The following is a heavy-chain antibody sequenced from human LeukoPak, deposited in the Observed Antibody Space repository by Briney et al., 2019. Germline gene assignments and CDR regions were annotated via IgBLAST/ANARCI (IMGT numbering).Heavy chain of an antibody. D-gene: IGHD1-7*01. CDR3: AKEGLELRTSEVYNWFDP. CDR2: ISGSGGST. CDR1: GFTFSSYA. V-gene: IGHV3-23*01. J-gene: IGHJ5*02. Sequence: PGGSLRLSCAASGFTFSSYAMSWVRQAPGKGLEWVSAISGSGGSTYYADSVKGRFTISRDNSKNTLYLQMNSLRAEDTAVYYCAKEGLELRTSEVYNWFDPWGQGTLVTVSS.